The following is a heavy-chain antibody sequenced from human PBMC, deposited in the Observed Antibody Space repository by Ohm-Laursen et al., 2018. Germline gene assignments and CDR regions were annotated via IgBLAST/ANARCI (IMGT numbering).Heavy chain of an antibody. CDR3: ASDNPAPHYYDSSGYYF. J-gene: IGHJ4*02. Sequence: GASVKVSCKASGGTFSSYAISWVRQAPGQGLEWMGGIIPIFGTANYAQKFQGRVTITADESTSTAYMELSSLRSEDTAVYYCASDNPAPHYYDSSGYYFWGQGTLVTVSS. D-gene: IGHD3-22*01. V-gene: IGHV1-69*13. CDR2: IIPIFGTA. CDR1: GGTFSSYA.